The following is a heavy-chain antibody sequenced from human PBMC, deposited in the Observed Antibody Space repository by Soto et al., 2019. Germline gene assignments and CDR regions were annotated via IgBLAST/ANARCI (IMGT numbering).Heavy chain of an antibody. CDR3: ARGPFRVQKFDY. CDR1: GGTFSSHA. V-gene: IGHV1-69*13. CDR2: IIPIFGTA. Sequence: SVKVSCKASGGTFSSHAISWVRQAPGQGLEWMGGIIPIFGTANYAQKFQGRVTITADESTSTAYMELSSLRSEDTAVYYCARGPFRVQKFDYWGQGTLVTVSS. J-gene: IGHJ4*02. D-gene: IGHD1-1*01.